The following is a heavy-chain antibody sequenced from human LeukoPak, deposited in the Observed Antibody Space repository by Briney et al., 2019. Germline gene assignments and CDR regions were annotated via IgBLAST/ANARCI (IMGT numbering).Heavy chain of an antibody. CDR2: VYYSGST. CDR3: ARHPPSSAGAYDI. V-gene: IGHV4-61*08. CDR1: GGSVSSGVYF. J-gene: IGHJ3*02. Sequence: PSETLSLTCTVSGGSVSSGVYFWSWIRQPPGKGLEWIGYVYYSGSTSYNPSLKSRVTLSVDTSKNQFSLKLVSVTAADTAVYYCARHPPSSAGAYDIWGQGTMATVSS. D-gene: IGHD3-10*01.